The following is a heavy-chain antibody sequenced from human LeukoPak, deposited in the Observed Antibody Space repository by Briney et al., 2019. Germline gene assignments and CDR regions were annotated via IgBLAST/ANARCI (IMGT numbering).Heavy chain of an antibody. J-gene: IGHJ4*02. CDR2: MNPNSGNT. Sequence: ASVKASCKASGYTFTSYDINWVRQATGQGLEWMGWMNPNSGNTGYAQKFQGRVTMTRNTSISTAYMELNSLRSEDTAVYYCARSHDSSGYSFDYWGQGTLVTVSS. CDR3: ARSHDSSGYSFDY. CDR1: GYTFTSYD. V-gene: IGHV1-8*01. D-gene: IGHD3-22*01.